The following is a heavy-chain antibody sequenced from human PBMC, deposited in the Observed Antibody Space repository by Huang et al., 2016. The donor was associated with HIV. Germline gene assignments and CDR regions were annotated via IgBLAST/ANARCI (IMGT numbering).Heavy chain of an antibody. CDR2: IIPMFGKT. V-gene: IGHV1-69*01. CDR1: GGTFSSDA. Sequence: QVQLVQSGAEVKKPGSSVKVSCKASGGTFSSDAISWVRQAPGQGLAWVGQIIPMFGKTNYGQPFQGRVTITADEATGTAYMELSNLSSEDTATYYCARETPTVTTAGYFDYWAQGTLVTV. D-gene: IGHD4-17*01. CDR3: ARETPTVTTAGYFDY. J-gene: IGHJ4*02.